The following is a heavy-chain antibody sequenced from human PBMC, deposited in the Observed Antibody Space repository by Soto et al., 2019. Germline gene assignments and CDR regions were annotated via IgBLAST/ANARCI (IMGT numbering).Heavy chain of an antibody. CDR1: GGSISSGGYS. J-gene: IGHJ4*02. CDR2: IYHSGST. Sequence: SETLSLTCAVSGGSISSGGYSWSWIRQPPGKGLEWIGYIYHSGSTYYNPSLKSRVTISVDRSKNQFSLKLSSVTAADTAVYYCERTPPNGIFDYWGQGTLVTVSS. V-gene: IGHV4-30-2*01. D-gene: IGHD1-1*01. CDR3: ERTPPNGIFDY.